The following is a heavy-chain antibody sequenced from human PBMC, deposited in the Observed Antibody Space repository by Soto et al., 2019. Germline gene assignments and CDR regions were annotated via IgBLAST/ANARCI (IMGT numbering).Heavy chain of an antibody. CDR3: VRTSLVVAAATREDY. V-gene: IGHV3-74*01. CDR1: GFTFSSYW. D-gene: IGHD2-15*01. J-gene: IGHJ4*02. CDR2: INSDGSST. Sequence: EVQLVESGGGLVQPGESLRLSCAASGFTFSSYWMHWVRQAPGKGLVWVSRINSDGSSTSYAGSVKGRFTIYRDNAKNTQYLQMNSLRAEETAVYYCVRTSLVVAAATREDYWGQGTLVTVSS.